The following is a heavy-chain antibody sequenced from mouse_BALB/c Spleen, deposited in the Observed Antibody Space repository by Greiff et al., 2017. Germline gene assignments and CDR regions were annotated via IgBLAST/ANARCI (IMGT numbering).Heavy chain of an antibody. CDR3: ARGPPEAMDY. CDR1: GFTFSSYA. CDR2: ISSGGST. Sequence: EVKLVESGGDLVKPGGSLKLSCAASGFTFSSYAMSWVRQTPEKRLEWVASISSGGSTYYPDSVKGRFTISRDNARNILYLQMSSLRSEDTAMYYCARGPPEAMDYWGQGTSVTVSS. J-gene: IGHJ4*01. V-gene: IGHV5-6-5*01.